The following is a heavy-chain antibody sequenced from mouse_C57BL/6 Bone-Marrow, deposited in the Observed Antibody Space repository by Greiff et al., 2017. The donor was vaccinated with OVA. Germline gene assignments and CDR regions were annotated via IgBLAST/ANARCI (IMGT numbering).Heavy chain of an antibody. CDR3: ARRDVYFDD. V-gene: IGHV1-59*01. J-gene: IGHJ2*01. CDR2: IDPSDSYT. Sequence: VQLQQPGAELVRPGTSVKLSCKASGYTFTSYWMHWVKQRPGQGLEWIGVIDPSDSYTNYNQKFKGKATLTVDTSSSTTYMQSSSLTSEDTAVYYCARRDVYFDDWGQGTTLTVSS. D-gene: IGHD3-3*01. CDR1: GYTFTSYW.